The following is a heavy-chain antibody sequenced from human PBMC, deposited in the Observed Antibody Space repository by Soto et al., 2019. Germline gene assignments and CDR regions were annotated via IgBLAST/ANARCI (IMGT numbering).Heavy chain of an antibody. V-gene: IGHV1-69*13. D-gene: IGHD3-22*01. Sequence: SVKVSGKASGGTFSSYAISWVRQAPGQGLEWMGGIIPIFGTANYAQKFQGRVTITADESTSTAYMELSSLRSEDTAVYYCARDQKSDYYDSSGYSSLDYWGQGTLVTVSS. CDR3: ARDQKSDYYDSSGYSSLDY. J-gene: IGHJ4*02. CDR1: GGTFSSYA. CDR2: IIPIFGTA.